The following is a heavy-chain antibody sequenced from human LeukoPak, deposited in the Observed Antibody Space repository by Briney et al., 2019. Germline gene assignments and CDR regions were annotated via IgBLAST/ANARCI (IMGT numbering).Heavy chain of an antibody. Sequence: PGGSLRLSCAASGFTFSSYSMNWVRQAPGKGLEWVSSISSSSSYTYYADSVKGRFTISRDNAKNSLYLQMNSLRAEDTAVYYCARGIQLWLDLDYWGQGTLVTVSS. CDR3: ARGIQLWLDLDY. V-gene: IGHV3-21*01. CDR1: GFTFSSYS. CDR2: ISSSSSYT. J-gene: IGHJ4*02. D-gene: IGHD5-18*01.